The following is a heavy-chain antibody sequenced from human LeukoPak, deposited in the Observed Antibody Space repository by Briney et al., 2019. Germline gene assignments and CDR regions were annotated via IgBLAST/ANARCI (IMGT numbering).Heavy chain of an antibody. Sequence: ASVKVSCKASGYTFTSYAMNWVRQAPGQGLEWMGWINTNTGNPTYAQGFTGRFVFSLDTSVSTAYLQISSLKAEDTAVYYCAGSSSWWDYYYYYYMDVWGKGTTVTVSS. CDR2: INTNTGNP. CDR3: AGSSSWWDYYYYYYMDV. D-gene: IGHD6-13*01. J-gene: IGHJ6*03. CDR1: GYTFTSYA. V-gene: IGHV7-4-1*02.